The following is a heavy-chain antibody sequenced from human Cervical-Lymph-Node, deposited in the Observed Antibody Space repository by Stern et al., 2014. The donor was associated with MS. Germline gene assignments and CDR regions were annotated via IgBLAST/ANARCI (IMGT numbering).Heavy chain of an antibody. CDR2: INPNSGSP. D-gene: IGHD6-19*01. CDR3: ARRGRSSGWSPPDAFDP. V-gene: IGHV1-2*04. Sequence: QVQLVQSGAEAKKPGASVKVSCKASGYTFTDYYMHWVRQAPGQGLAWMGMINPNSGSPNDAQKFPGWCTMTRGTSVSTGYIDPSRLRSDDTAVYYCARRGRSSGWSPPDAFDPWGQGTMVTVSS. CDR1: GYTFTDYY. J-gene: IGHJ3*01.